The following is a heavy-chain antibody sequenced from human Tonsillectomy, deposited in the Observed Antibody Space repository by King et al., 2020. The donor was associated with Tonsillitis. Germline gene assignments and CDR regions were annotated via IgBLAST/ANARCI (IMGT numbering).Heavy chain of an antibody. J-gene: IGHJ5*01. Sequence: QLVQSGAEVKTPGASVRVSCKASGYTFTTYYIHWVRQAPGQGLEWMGTINPSGGSTRYAENFQGRVTMTRDTSTSTVYMELSSLRSEDTAVYYCGSGPGPLRAAPGSSTWFDSWGQGTLVTVSS. D-gene: IGHD6-13*01. V-gene: IGHV1-46*03. CDR2: INPSGGST. CDR3: GSGPGPLRAAPGSSTWFDS. CDR1: GYTFTTYY.